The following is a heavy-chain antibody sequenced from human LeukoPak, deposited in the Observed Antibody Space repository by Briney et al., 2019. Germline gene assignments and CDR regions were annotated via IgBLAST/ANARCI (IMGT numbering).Heavy chain of an antibody. J-gene: IGHJ4*02. CDR2: ISPGGTTM. CDR1: GFTFSDYY. V-gene: IGHV3-11*01. CDR3: AKGHTYGMI. Sequence: PGGSLRLSCATSGFTFSDYYMSWIRQTPGKGLEWVAYISPGGTTMEYAKSVKGRFTISRDNAKDSLYLQMNSLEAEDTAAYYCAKGHTYGMIWGQGTLVSVSS. D-gene: IGHD3-10*01.